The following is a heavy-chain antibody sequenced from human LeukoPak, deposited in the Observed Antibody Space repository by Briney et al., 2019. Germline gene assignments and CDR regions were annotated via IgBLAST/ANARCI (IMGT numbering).Heavy chain of an antibody. D-gene: IGHD6-19*01. Sequence: SETLSLTCTVSGGSISSYYWSWIRQPPGKGLEWIGYIFYTGSTNYIPSLKSRVTISVDTSKNQFSLKLNSVTAAATAVYYCAGTGQWLAFDYWGQGTLVTVSS. J-gene: IGHJ4*02. V-gene: IGHV4-59*08. CDR1: GGSISSYY. CDR2: IFYTGST. CDR3: AGTGQWLAFDY.